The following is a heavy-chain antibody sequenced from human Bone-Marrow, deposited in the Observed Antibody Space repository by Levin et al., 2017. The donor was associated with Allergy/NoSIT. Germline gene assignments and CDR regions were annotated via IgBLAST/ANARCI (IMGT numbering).Heavy chain of an antibody. V-gene: IGHV3-30-3*01. CDR2: ISYDGSNK. Sequence: QPGESLKISCAASGFTFSSYAMHWVRQAPGKGLEWVAVISYDGSNKYYADSVKGRFTISRDNSKNTLYLQMNSLRAEDTAVYYCAREVCRDGYNCYNAGPYGMDVWGQGTTVTVSS. CDR3: AREVCRDGYNCYNAGPYGMDV. CDR1: GFTFSSYA. D-gene: IGHD5-24*01. J-gene: IGHJ6*02.